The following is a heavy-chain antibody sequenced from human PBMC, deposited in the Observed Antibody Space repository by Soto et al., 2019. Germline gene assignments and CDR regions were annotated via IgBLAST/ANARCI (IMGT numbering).Heavy chain of an antibody. V-gene: IGHV4-39*01. Sequence: PSETLSLTCTVSGGSISSSSYYWGWIRQPPGKGLEWIGSIYYSGSTYYNPSLKSRVTISVDTSKNQFSLKLSSVTAADTAVYYCARRIYCISTSCSYEYYYYYGMDVWGQGTTVTVSS. CDR1: GGSISSSSYY. D-gene: IGHD2-2*01. CDR2: IYYSGST. CDR3: ARRIYCISTSCSYEYYYYYGMDV. J-gene: IGHJ6*02.